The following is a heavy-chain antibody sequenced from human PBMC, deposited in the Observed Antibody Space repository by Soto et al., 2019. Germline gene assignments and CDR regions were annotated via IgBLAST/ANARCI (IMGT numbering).Heavy chain of an antibody. V-gene: IGHV3-66*01. D-gene: IGHD3-10*01. CDR3: TRDTKKIGIDY. CDR1: GFTVSSNY. J-gene: IGHJ4*02. Sequence: GGSLRLSCAASGFTVSSNYMSWDRQAPGKGLEWVSVIYSGGSTYYADSVKGRFTISRDNSKNTLYLQMNSLRAEDTAVYFCTRDTKKIGIDYWGQGTQVTVSS. CDR2: IYSGGST.